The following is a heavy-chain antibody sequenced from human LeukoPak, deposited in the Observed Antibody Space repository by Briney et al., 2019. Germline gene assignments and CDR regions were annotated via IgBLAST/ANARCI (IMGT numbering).Heavy chain of an antibody. D-gene: IGHD2-2*01. CDR2: ISGSGGST. V-gene: IGHV3-23*01. CDR1: GFTSSSYA. CDR3: AKGRIVVVPAAGYYYYYGMDV. Sequence: PGGSLRLSCAASGFTSSSYAMSWVRQAPGKGLEWVSAISGSGGSTYYADSVKGRFTISRDNSKNTLYLQMNSLRAEDTAVYYCAKGRIVVVPAAGYYYYYGMDVWGQGTTVTVSS. J-gene: IGHJ6*02.